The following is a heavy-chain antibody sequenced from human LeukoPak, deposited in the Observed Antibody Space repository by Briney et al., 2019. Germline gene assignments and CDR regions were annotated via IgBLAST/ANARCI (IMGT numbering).Heavy chain of an antibody. V-gene: IGHV4-30-4*01. J-gene: IGHJ5*02. CDR1: GGSISSGDYY. Sequence: SQTPSLTCTVSGGSISSGDYYWSWIRQPPGKGLEWIGYIYYSGSTYYNPSLKSRVTISVDTSKNQFSLKLSSVTAADTAVYYRARVVVASFGTDWFDPWGQGTLVTVSS. CDR2: IYYSGST. CDR3: ARVVVASFGTDWFDP. D-gene: IGHD2-15*01.